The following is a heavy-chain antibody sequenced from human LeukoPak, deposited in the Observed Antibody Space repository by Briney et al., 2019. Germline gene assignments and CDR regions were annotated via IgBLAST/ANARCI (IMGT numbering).Heavy chain of an antibody. CDR1: KFTFSDYS. D-gene: IGHD1/OR15-1a*01. Sequence: GGSLRLSCAASKFTFSDYSMSWVRQAPGKGLEWVSSISSIRNYIYYADSVKGRFTVSRDNAKNSLYLQMGSLRDEDTAVYYCARGWNSWYFDYWGQGTLVTVSS. CDR2: ISSIRNYI. CDR3: ARGWNSWYFDY. V-gene: IGHV3-21*01. J-gene: IGHJ4*02.